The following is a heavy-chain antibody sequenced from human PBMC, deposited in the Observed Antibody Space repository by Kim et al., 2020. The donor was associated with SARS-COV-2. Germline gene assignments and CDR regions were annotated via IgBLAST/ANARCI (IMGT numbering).Heavy chain of an antibody. Sequence: GGSLRLSCAASGFPFSTYAIQWVRQAPGKGLEYVSAISTDGSRTNYANSVKGRFTISRDNSKNTLYLQMGSLRLEDMAVYFCARVVHNSGSYSFDYCGQG. J-gene: IGHJ4*02. CDR1: GFPFSTYA. D-gene: IGHD3-10*01. CDR2: ISTDGSRT. V-gene: IGHV3-64*01. CDR3: ARVVHNSGSYSFDY.